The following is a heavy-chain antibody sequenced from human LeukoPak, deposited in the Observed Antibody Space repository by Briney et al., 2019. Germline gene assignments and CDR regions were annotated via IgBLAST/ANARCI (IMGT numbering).Heavy chain of an antibody. CDR2: IYPGDSDT. Sequence: GESLKISCKGSGYSFTSYWIGWVRQMPGKGLEWMGIIYPGDSDTRYSPSFQGQVTISADKSISTAYLQWSSLKASDTAMYYCARDSSGYYPPYYFDYWGRGTLVTVSS. D-gene: IGHD3-22*01. CDR3: ARDSSGYYPPYYFDY. J-gene: IGHJ4*02. CDR1: GYSFTSYW. V-gene: IGHV5-51*01.